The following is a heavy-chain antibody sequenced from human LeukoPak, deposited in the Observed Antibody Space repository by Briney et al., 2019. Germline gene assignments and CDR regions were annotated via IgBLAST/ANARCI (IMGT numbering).Heavy chain of an antibody. CDR1: GFTFSSYW. CDR2: INSDGSST. CDR3: ARVYGGYGDYHFDY. J-gene: IGHJ4*02. Sequence: GGSLRLSCAASGFTFSSYWMHWVRQAPGKGLVWVSRINSDGSSTSYADSVKGRFTISRDNAKNTLFLQMNGLRAEDTAVYYCARVYGGYGDYHFDYWGQGTLVTASS. V-gene: IGHV3-74*01. D-gene: IGHD4-17*01.